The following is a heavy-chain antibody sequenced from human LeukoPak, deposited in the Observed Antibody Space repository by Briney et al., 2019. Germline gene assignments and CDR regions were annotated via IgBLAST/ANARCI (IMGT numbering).Heavy chain of an antibody. CDR2: IYYSGST. CDR1: GGSISSSSYY. J-gene: IGHJ4*02. D-gene: IGHD3-10*01. V-gene: IGHV4-39*01. CDR3: AKRRGYYGSGSFDY. Sequence: SETLSLTCTVSGGSISSSSYYWGWIRQPPGKGLEWIGSIYYSGSTYYNPSLKSRVTISVDTSKNQFSLKLSSVTAADTAVYYCAKRRGYYGSGSFDYWGQGTLVTVSS.